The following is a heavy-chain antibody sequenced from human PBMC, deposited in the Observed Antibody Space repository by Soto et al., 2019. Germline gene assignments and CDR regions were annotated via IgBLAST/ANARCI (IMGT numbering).Heavy chain of an antibody. CDR2: IGTSGSNS. V-gene: IGHV3-23*01. J-gene: IGHJ4*02. Sequence: GGSLRLSCAASGFTFSGYAMSWVRQAPGKGLEWVSTIGTSGSNSYYPDSVKGRFTISRDNSKNTLYLQMNSLRAEDTAVYYCAKRAVVGAARYFDYWGLGTLVTVSS. CDR1: GFTFSGYA. CDR3: AKRAVVGAARYFDY. D-gene: IGHD2-15*01.